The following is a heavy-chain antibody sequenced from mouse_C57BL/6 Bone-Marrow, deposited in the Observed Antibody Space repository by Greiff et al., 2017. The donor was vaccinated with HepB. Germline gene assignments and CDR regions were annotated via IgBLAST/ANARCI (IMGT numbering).Heavy chain of an antibody. CDR3: AREVKDYYGSSSWFAY. V-gene: IGHV1-52*01. J-gene: IGHJ3*01. Sequence: QVQLKQPGAELVRPGSSVKLSCKASGYTFTSYWMHWVKQRPIQGLEWIGNIDPSYSETHYNQKFKDKATLTVDKSSSTAYMQLSSLTSEDSAVYYCAREVKDYYGSSSWFAYWGQGTLVTVSA. CDR1: GYTFTSYW. D-gene: IGHD1-1*01. CDR2: IDPSYSET.